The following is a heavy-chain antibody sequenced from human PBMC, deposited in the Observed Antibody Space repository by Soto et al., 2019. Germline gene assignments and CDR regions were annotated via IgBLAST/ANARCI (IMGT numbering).Heavy chain of an antibody. CDR3: VRATYFSDSSGYTRCLDY. D-gene: IGHD3-22*01. Sequence: GGSLRLSCAGSGFTLSDRYIDWVRQAPGKGLEWVGRSRDKPQGYSTAYAASVKGRFTTSRDESKNSAYLQMNSLKTEDTAVYYYVRATYFSDSSGYTRCLDYWGQGTLVTVSS. V-gene: IGHV3-72*01. CDR2: SRDKPQGYST. CDR1: GFTLSDRY. J-gene: IGHJ4*02.